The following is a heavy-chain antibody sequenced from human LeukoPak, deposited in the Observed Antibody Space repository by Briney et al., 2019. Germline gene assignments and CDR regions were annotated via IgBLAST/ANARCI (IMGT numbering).Heavy chain of an antibody. Sequence: SGGSLRLSCAASGFTFSSYAMSWVRQAPRKGLEWVSVVSGSGSSTDYADSVKGRFTISRDNAKNSLYLQMNSLRVEDTAVYYCARDSWCSGTYYANSPLDYWGQGTLVTVSS. CDR3: ARDSWCSGTYYANSPLDY. CDR1: GFTFSSYA. D-gene: IGHD1-26*01. J-gene: IGHJ4*02. CDR2: VSGSGSST. V-gene: IGHV3-23*01.